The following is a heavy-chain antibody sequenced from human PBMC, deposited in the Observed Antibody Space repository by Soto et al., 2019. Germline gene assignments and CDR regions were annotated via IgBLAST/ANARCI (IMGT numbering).Heavy chain of an antibody. CDR2: IWYDGSNK. J-gene: IGHJ4*02. CDR3: ASRDRRFDY. Sequence: QVQLVESGGGVVQPGRSLRPSCAASGFTFSSYGMHWVRQAPGKGLEWVAVIWYDGSNKYYADSVKGRFTISRDNSKNTLYLQMNSLRAEDTAVYYCASRDRRFDYWGQGTLVTVSS. CDR1: GFTFSSYG. V-gene: IGHV3-33*01. D-gene: IGHD2-21*01.